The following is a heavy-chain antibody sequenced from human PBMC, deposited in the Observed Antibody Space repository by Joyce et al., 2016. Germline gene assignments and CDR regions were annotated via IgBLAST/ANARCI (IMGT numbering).Heavy chain of an antibody. CDR2: IIPIFDTA. V-gene: IGHV1-69*01. Sequence: QVQLVQSGAEVKKPGSSVKVSCKASGGTFSSYAISWVRQAPGQGLEWLGGIIPIFDTANYAQKFQGRVTITADESTSTADMELSSLRSEDTAVYYCASGPWWQQLARPVRRYYYYMDVWGKGTTVTVSS. D-gene: IGHD6-13*01. J-gene: IGHJ6*03. CDR1: GGTFSSYA. CDR3: ASGPWWQQLARPVRRYYYYMDV.